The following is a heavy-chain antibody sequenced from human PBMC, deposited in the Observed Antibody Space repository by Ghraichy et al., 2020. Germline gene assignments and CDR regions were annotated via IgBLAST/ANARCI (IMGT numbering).Heavy chain of an antibody. V-gene: IGHV3-23*01. Sequence: GGSLRLSCAASGFTFGSYAMTWVRQAPGKGLEWVSGISGGGGNKYYADSVKGRFTVSRDNSKNTLFLQMNSLRAEDTAIYYCAKDTKGRWIVGGLGYFDYWGQGTLVTVSS. D-gene: IGHD1-26*01. CDR3: AKDTKGRWIVGGLGYFDY. CDR2: ISGGGGNK. J-gene: IGHJ4*02. CDR1: GFTFGSYA.